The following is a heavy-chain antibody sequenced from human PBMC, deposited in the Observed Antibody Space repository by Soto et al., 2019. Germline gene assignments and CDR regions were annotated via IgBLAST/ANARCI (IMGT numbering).Heavy chain of an antibody. J-gene: IGHJ6*02. D-gene: IGHD6-6*01. V-gene: IGHV3-30-3*01. CDR3: AREVGYSSSSEPYYYGMDV. CDR1: GFTFSSYA. Sequence: QVQLVESGGGVVQPGRSLRLSCAASGFTFSSYAMHWVRQAPGKGLAWVAVISYDGSNKYYADSVKGRFTISRDNSKNTLYLQMNSLRAEDTAVYYCAREVGYSSSSEPYYYGMDVWGQGTTVTVSS. CDR2: ISYDGSNK.